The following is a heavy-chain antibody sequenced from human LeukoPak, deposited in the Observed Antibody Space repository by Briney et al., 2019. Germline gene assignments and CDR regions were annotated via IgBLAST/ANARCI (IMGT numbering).Heavy chain of an antibody. CDR2: IYYSGST. CDR3: ARLISDGFFDY. Sequence: PSETLSLTCAVYGGSFSGYYWCWIRQPPGKGLEWIGSIYYSGSTYYNPSLKSRVTISVDTSKNQFSLKPSSVTAADTAVYYCARLISDGFFDYWGQGTLVTVSS. V-gene: IGHV4-34*01. D-gene: IGHD3-10*01. J-gene: IGHJ4*02. CDR1: GGSFSGYY.